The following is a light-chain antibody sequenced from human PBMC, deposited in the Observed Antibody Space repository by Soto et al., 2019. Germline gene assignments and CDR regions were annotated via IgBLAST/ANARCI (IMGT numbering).Light chain of an antibody. J-gene: IGLJ3*02. CDR1: SSDVGGYNY. V-gene: IGLV2-14*01. Sequence: QSVLTQPASVSGSPGQSITISCTGTSSDVGGYNYVSWYQHYPGKAPKLIIYEVSNRPSGVSDRFSGSKSGNTASLTISGLQTEDEADYYCTSYASSGTLLFGGGTKVTVL. CDR2: EVS. CDR3: TSYASSGTLL.